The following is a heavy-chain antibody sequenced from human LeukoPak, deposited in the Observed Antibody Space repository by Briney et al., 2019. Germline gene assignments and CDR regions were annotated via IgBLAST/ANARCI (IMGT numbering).Heavy chain of an antibody. CDR1: GVSFNSYT. D-gene: IGHD3-22*01. Sequence: ASVKVSCKASGVSFNSYTITWVRQAPGQGLEWMGGIIPIFGSSNYAQKFQGRVTITADDSTSTAYMELRSLRSDDTAVYYCAREYYYDSSGYYPYWGQGTLVTVSS. V-gene: IGHV1-69*13. CDR2: IIPIFGSS. CDR3: AREYYYDSSGYYPY. J-gene: IGHJ4*02.